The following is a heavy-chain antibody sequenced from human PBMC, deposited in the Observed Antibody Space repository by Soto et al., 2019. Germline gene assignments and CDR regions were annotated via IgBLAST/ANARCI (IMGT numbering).Heavy chain of an antibody. CDR2: IYYSGST. CDR1: GGSISSYY. J-gene: IGHJ5*02. CDR3: ARDHYDFWSGYSDQWFDP. D-gene: IGHD3-3*01. V-gene: IGHV4-59*01. Sequence: SETLSLTCTVSGGSISSYYWSWIRQPPGKGFEWFGYIYYSGSTNYNPSLKSRVTISVDTSKNLFSLKLSSVTAADTAVYYCARDHYDFWSGYSDQWFDPWGQGTLVTVS.